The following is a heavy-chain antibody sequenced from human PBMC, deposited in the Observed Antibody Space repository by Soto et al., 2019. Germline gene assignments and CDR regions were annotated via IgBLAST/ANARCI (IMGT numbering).Heavy chain of an antibody. J-gene: IGHJ4*02. CDR2: IYYSGRT. Sequence: QVQLQESGPGLVKPSETLSLTCSVSGGSIGSYYWSWIRQPPGKGLEWIGYIYYSGRTNYNPSLKSRVTISVDTSKNQFSLKLSSVTAADTAVYYCARGGWRQIDYWGQGTLVTGSS. V-gene: IGHV4-59*08. CDR3: ARGGWRQIDY. CDR1: GGSIGSYY. D-gene: IGHD3-3*01.